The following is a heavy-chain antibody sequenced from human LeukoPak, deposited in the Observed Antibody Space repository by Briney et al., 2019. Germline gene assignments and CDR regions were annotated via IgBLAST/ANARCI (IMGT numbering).Heavy chain of an antibody. CDR2: VNPNSGIT. Sequence: PEASVKVSCKASGYTFTSYDINWVRQATGQGLEWMGWVNPNSGITGYAQKFQGRVTISRNTSISTAYMELSSLRSEDTAVYYCAREDYYDSGSNDYWGQGTLVTVSS. V-gene: IGHV1-8*03. J-gene: IGHJ4*02. CDR3: AREDYYDSGSNDY. CDR1: GYTFTSYD. D-gene: IGHD3-22*01.